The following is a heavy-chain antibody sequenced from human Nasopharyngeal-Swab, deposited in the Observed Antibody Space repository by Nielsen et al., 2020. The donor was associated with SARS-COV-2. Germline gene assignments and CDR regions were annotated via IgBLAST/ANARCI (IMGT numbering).Heavy chain of an antibody. V-gene: IGHV3-21*01. CDR1: GFTFSRYS. CDR2: ISSSSSYI. CDR3: ARDWGLGYCSGGSCYSNSMQAFDI. D-gene: IGHD2-15*01. J-gene: IGHJ3*02. Sequence: GESLKISCAASGFTFSRYSMNWVRQAPGKGLEWVSSISSSSSYIYYADSVKGRFTISRDNAKNSLYLQMNSLRAEDTAVYYCARDWGLGYCSGGSCYSNSMQAFDIWGQGTMVTVSS.